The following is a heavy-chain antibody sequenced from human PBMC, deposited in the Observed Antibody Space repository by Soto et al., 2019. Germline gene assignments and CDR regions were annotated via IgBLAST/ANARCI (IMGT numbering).Heavy chain of an antibody. D-gene: IGHD1-26*01. CDR2: ISYDGSNK. V-gene: IGHV3-30-3*01. J-gene: IGHJ4*02. Sequence: QVQLVESGGGVVQPGRSLRLSCAASGFTFSSYAMQWVRQAPGKGLEWVAVISYDGSNKYYADSVKGRFTISRDNAKNTLYLQMNSLRAEDTAVYYCARDRGSLQFDYWGQGTLVTVSS. CDR3: ARDRGSLQFDY. CDR1: GFTFSSYA.